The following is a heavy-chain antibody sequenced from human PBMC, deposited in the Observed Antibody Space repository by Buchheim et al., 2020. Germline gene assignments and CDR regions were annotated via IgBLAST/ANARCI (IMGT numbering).Heavy chain of an antibody. J-gene: IGHJ5*02. CDR1: GFTFSSYS. CDR3: ARVVQEGTWGWFDP. V-gene: IGHV3-21*01. Sequence: EVQLVESGGGLVKPGGSLRLSCAASGFTFSSYSMNWVRQAPGKGLEWVSSISSSSSYIYYADSVKGRFTIFRDNAQNSLYLQMNSLRAEDTAVYYCARVVQEGTWGWFDPWGQGTL. CDR2: ISSSSSYI. D-gene: IGHD3-16*01.